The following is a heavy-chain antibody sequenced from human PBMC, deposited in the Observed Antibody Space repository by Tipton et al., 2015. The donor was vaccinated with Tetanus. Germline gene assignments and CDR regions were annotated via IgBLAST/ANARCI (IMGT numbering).Heavy chain of an antibody. CDR1: GFTFSAYY. D-gene: IGHD6-6*01. Sequence: QVQLVQSGGGVVQPGRSLRLSCAASGFTFSAYYMSWIRLAPGKGLEWISYISHTGTTTYYSASVMGRFTVSRDNTKNSLYQEINSLRAEDTAVYYCARSESRIAPRIPWGMDIWGQGTTVTVSS. CDR3: ARSESRIAPRIPWGMDI. CDR2: ISHTGTTT. V-gene: IGHV3-11*01. J-gene: IGHJ6*02.